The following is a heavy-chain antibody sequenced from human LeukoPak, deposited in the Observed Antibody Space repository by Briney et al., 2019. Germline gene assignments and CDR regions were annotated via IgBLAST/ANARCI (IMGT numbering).Heavy chain of an antibody. CDR3: AKDTNWNSWY. CDR2: ISDTGYYI. Sequence: PGGSLRLSCAASGFTFSRYSMNWVRQAPGKGLEWVSSISDTGYYIYYADSVKGRFTISRDNTKNSLFLQMNNLRAEDTAVYYCAKDTNWNSWYWGQGTLVTVSS. CDR1: GFTFSRYS. D-gene: IGHD1-7*01. V-gene: IGHV3-21*01. J-gene: IGHJ4*02.